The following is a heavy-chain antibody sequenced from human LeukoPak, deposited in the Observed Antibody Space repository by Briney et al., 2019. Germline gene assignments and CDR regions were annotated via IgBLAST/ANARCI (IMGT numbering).Heavy chain of an antibody. CDR3: ARRGGDYYGSGSYGAFDY. CDR2: INHSGST. D-gene: IGHD3-10*01. J-gene: IGHJ4*02. Sequence: PSETLSLTCAVYGGSFSGYYWSWIRQPPGKGLEWIGEINHSGSTNYNPSLKSRVTISVDTSKNQFSLKLSSVTAADTAVYYCARRGGDYYGSGSYGAFDYWGQGTLVTVSS. V-gene: IGHV4-34*01. CDR1: GGSFSGYY.